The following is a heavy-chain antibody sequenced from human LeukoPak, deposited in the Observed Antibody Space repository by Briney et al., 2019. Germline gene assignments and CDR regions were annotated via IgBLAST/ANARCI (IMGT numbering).Heavy chain of an antibody. CDR2: ISGSGGST. CDR3: AKDGVWFGELPYFDY. J-gene: IGHJ4*02. V-gene: IGHV3-23*01. CDR1: GFLFSSYG. Sequence: GGSLRLSCAASGFLFSSYGMTWVRQPPGKGLEWVSGISGSGGSTYYADSVKGRFTISRDNSKNTLYLQMNSLRAENTAVYYCAKDGVWFGELPYFDYWGQGTLVTVSS. D-gene: IGHD3-10*01.